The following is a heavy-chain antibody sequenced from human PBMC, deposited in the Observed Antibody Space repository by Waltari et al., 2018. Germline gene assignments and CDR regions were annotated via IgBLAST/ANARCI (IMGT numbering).Heavy chain of an antibody. J-gene: IGHJ5*02. CDR3: ARSTRAIYGYNWFDP. Sequence: QLQLQESGSGLVKPSQTLSLTCAVSGGSISSGGYSWSWIRQPPGKGLEWIGYIYHSGGTYYNPSLKSRVTISVDRSKNQFSLKLSSVTAADTAVYYCARSTRAIYGYNWFDPWGQGTLVTVSS. D-gene: IGHD2-2*02. V-gene: IGHV4-30-2*01. CDR2: IYHSGGT. CDR1: GGSISSGGYS.